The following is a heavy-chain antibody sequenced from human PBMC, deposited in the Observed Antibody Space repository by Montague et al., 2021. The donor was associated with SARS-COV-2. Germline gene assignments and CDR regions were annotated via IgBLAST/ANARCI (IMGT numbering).Heavy chain of an antibody. Sequence: SETLSLTCTVSGGSIISHYWTWTRQPPGKGLEFVGYLHHSGSTSYNFAHRSRVTISLATSKNQFSLQLRSMTAADTAVYYCARGGGGFALDYWGQGTLVTVSS. CDR2: LHHSGST. CDR3: ARGGGGFALDY. J-gene: IGHJ4*02. CDR1: GGSIISHY. D-gene: IGHD4-23*01. V-gene: IGHV4-59*11.